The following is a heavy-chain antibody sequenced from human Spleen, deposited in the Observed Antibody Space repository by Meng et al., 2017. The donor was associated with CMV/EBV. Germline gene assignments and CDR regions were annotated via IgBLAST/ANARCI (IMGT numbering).Heavy chain of an antibody. CDR1: GFTVSANY. V-gene: IGHV3-53*01. Sequence: GGSLRLSCAASGFTVSANYMTWVRQAPGKGLEWVLLIYSGGSTYYADIVKGRFTISRDNSKNTLFLQMDSLTAEDTAVYYCARGSTRLRVHFDYWGQGTLVTVSS. CDR3: ARGSTRLRVHFDY. CDR2: IYSGGST. D-gene: IGHD3-3*01. J-gene: IGHJ4*02.